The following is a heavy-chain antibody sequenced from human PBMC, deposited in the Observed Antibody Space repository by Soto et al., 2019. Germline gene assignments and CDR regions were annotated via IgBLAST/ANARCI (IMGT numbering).Heavy chain of an antibody. Sequence: GGSLRLSCAASGFTFSNAWMSWVRQAPGKGLEWVGRIKSKTDGGTTDYAAPVKGKFTISREDSKNTLYLQMNSLKTEDTAVYYCTTGVGIAVAAPTDYWGQGTLVTVSS. CDR2: IKSKTDGGTT. D-gene: IGHD6-19*01. CDR3: TTGVGIAVAAPTDY. V-gene: IGHV3-15*01. CDR1: GFTFSNAW. J-gene: IGHJ4*02.